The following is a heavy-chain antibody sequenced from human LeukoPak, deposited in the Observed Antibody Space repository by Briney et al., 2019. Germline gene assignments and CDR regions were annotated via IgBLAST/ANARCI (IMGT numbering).Heavy chain of an antibody. V-gene: IGHV4-4*07. J-gene: IGHJ3*02. D-gene: IGHD3-22*01. CDR1: GGSISSHD. CDR2: ISSSGNT. Sequence: SETLSLTCTVSGGSISSHDWTWIRQPAGKGLEWIGRISSSGNTNYNPSLKSRVTISVDTSKNQFSLKLSSVTAADTAVYFCARGPYSYDSSGAFDIWGQGTMVTVSS. CDR3: ARGPYSYDSSGAFDI.